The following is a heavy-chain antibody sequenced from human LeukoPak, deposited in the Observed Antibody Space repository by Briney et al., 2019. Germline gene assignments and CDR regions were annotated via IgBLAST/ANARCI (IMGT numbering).Heavy chain of an antibody. CDR3: AKENIAVADLFDY. D-gene: IGHD6-19*01. J-gene: IGHJ4*02. CDR2: ISGSGGST. CDR1: GFTFKNAW. V-gene: IGHV3-23*01. Sequence: GGSLRLSCAASGFTFKNAWMSWVRQAPGKGLEWVSAISGSGGSTYYADSVKGRFTISRDNSKNTLYLQMNSLRAEDTAVYYCAKENIAVADLFDYWGQGTLVTVSS.